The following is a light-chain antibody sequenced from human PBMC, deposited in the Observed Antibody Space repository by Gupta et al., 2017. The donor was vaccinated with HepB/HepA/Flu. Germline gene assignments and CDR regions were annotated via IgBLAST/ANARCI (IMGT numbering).Light chain of an antibody. J-gene: IGLJ3*02. V-gene: IGLV1-44*01. CDR1: SSNIGSNT. Sequence: VLTQPPSASGTPGQRVTISCSGSSSNIGSNTVNWYQQLPGTAPKLLIYSNNQRPSGVPDRFSGSKSGTSASLAISGLQSEDEADYYCAAWDDSLNGWVFGGGTKLTVL. CDR3: AAWDDSLNGWV. CDR2: SNN.